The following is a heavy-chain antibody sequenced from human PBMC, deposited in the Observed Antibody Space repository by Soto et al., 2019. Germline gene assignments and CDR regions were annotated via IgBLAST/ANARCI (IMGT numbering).Heavy chain of an antibody. Sequence: GVLLKICWRGSEGRCVGYGSGWVRKMPGKGLEWMGIIYPGDSDTRYSPSFQGQVTISADKSISTAYLQWSSLKASDTAMYYCARQVTMLVAEDAFDIWGQGTMVTLSS. CDR1: EGRCVGYG. D-gene: IGHD3-22*01. V-gene: IGHV5-51*01. CDR2: IYPGDSDT. CDR3: ARQVTMLVAEDAFDI. J-gene: IGHJ3*02.